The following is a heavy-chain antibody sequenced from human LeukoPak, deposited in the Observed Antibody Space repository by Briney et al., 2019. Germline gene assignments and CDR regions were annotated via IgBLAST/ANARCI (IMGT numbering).Heavy chain of an antibody. J-gene: IGHJ6*04. Sequence: GGSLRLSCAASGFTFSSYWMSWVRQAPGKGLEWVSAISSSGSTIYYADSVKGRFTISRDNAKNSLYLQMNSLRAEDTAVYYCAELGITMIGGVWGKGTTVTISS. CDR3: AELGITMIGGV. CDR2: ISSSGSTI. D-gene: IGHD3-10*02. V-gene: IGHV3-48*04. CDR1: GFTFSSYW.